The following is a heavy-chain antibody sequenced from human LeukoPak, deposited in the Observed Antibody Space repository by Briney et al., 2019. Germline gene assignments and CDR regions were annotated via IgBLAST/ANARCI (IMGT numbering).Heavy chain of an antibody. CDR1: GGSISSGSYY. D-gene: IGHD2-8*02. V-gene: IGHV4-61*02. CDR3: AREFTGGTYYFDY. J-gene: IGHJ4*02. Sequence: SQTLSLTCTVSGGSISSGSYYWHWIRQPAGKGLEWVGRIYTSGSTNYNPSLKSRVTISVDTSKIQFSLKLTSVTAADTAVYYCAREFTGGTYYFDYWGQGTLVTVSS. CDR2: IYTSGST.